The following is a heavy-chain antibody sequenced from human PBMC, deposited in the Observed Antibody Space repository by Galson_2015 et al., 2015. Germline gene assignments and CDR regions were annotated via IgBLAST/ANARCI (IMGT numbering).Heavy chain of an antibody. J-gene: IGHJ4*02. Sequence: SLRLSCAASGFTFSNFPVKWVRQAPGKGLEWVSYIGSSGDTIYYADSVKGRFAISRDNAKNSVYLQMNSLRDEDTAVYYCARAVFTVDHWGPGTLVTVSS. V-gene: IGHV3-48*02. CDR3: ARAVFTVDH. CDR2: IGSSGDTI. D-gene: IGHD2-8*01. CDR1: GFTFSNFP.